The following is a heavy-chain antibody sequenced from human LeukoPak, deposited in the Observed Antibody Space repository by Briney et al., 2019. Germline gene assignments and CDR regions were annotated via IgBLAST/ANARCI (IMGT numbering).Heavy chain of an antibody. V-gene: IGHV3-9*01. CDR1: GFTFDDYA. Sequence: SLRLSCAASGFTFDDYAMHWVRQAPGKGLEWVSSISWNSGSIGYADSVKGRFTISRDNAKNSLYLQMNSLRDEDTAVYYCARGDSSGPDHYYYMDVWGKGTTVTISS. J-gene: IGHJ6*03. CDR3: ARGDSSGPDHYYYMDV. CDR2: ISWNSGSI. D-gene: IGHD6-19*01.